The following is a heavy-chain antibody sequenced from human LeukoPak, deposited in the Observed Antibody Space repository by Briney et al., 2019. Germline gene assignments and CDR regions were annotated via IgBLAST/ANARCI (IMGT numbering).Heavy chain of an antibody. V-gene: IGHV4-39*07. CDR2: IDYSGST. D-gene: IGHD3-10*01. CDR1: GGSISSSTYY. J-gene: IGHJ4*02. Sequence: SETLSLTCTVSGGSISSSTYYWGWIRQPPGKGLEWIGSIDYSGSTYHKPSLKSRVTMSVDTSKNQFSLKLSSVTAADTAVYYCARHYYGSGSSQDYWGQGTLVTVSS. CDR3: ARHYYGSGSSQDY.